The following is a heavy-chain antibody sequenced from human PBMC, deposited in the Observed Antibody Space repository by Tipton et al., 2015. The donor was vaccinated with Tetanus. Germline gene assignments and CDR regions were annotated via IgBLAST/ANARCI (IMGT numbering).Heavy chain of an antibody. J-gene: IGHJ4*02. CDR1: GGSISSYY. V-gene: IGHV4-34*01. Sequence: TLSLTCTVSGGSISSYYWSWIRQPPGKGLEWIGEINHSGSTNYNPSLKSRVTISVDTSKNQFSLKLSSVTAADTAVYYCARLFYGSGRNFDYWGQGTLVTVSS. CDR2: INHSGST. D-gene: IGHD3-10*01. CDR3: ARLFYGSGRNFDY.